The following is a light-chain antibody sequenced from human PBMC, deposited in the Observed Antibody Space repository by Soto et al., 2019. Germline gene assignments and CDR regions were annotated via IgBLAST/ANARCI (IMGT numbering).Light chain of an antibody. Sequence: QSVLTQPPSVSGAPGQRVTISCTGSRSNIGAVYDVHWYQQLPGTAPKLLIYGNNNRPSGVPDRFSGSKSGTSASLVITGLQAEDEADYYCQSYDSSLRDVVFGGGTKLTVL. V-gene: IGLV1-40*01. CDR3: QSYDSSLRDVV. J-gene: IGLJ2*01. CDR2: GNN. CDR1: RSNIGAVYD.